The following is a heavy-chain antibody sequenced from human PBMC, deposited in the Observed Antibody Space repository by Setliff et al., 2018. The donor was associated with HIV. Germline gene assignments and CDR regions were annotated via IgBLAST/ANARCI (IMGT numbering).Heavy chain of an antibody. CDR2: IRYDGNNK. J-gene: IGHJ4*02. CDR1: GFTFKIYA. CDR3: AKKNAVAGPFDY. D-gene: IGHD6-19*01. V-gene: IGHV3-30*02. Sequence: PGGSLRLSCKASGFTFKIYAMSWLRQAPGKGLEWVAFIRYDGNNKYYADSVKGRFTISRDNSKNTLYLQMNSLRAEDTAVYYCAKKNAVAGPFDYWGQGTLVTVSS.